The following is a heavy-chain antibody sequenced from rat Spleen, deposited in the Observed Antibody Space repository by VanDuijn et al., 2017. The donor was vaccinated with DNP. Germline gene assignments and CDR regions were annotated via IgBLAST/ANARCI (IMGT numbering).Heavy chain of an antibody. J-gene: IGHJ2*01. D-gene: IGHD1-11*01. V-gene: IGHV5-25*01. CDR3: ARAVNYGGSPYWFDY. CDR1: GFTFSHYY. Sequence: EVQLVESGGGLVQPGKSLKLSCAASGFTFSHYYMAWVRQAPTKGLEWVATISTSGSRTYYPDSVKVRFTSSRDNVKSSLYLQMNSLKSEDTATYYCARAVNYGGSPYWFDYWGQGVMVTVSS. CDR2: ISTSGSRT.